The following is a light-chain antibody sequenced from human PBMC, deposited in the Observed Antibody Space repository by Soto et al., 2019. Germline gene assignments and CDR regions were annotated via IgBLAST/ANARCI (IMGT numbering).Light chain of an antibody. CDR2: DTS. CDR3: HHYGSSPVT. J-gene: IGKJ4*01. V-gene: IGKV3D-20*01. CDR1: QSLSSSY. Sequence: EIVLTQSPATLSLSPGERATLSCEASQSLSSSYLAWYQQKPGLAPRLLIYDTSTRATGIPARFSGSGSGTDFTLTISRLEPEDFALYYCHHYGSSPVTFGGGTKVEIK.